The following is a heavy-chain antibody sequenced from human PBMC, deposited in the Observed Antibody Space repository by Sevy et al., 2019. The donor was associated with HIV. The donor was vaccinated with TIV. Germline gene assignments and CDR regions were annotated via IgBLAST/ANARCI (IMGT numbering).Heavy chain of an antibody. D-gene: IGHD6-25*01. CDR2: ISSSSDII. Sequence: GGSLRLSCAVSGFIFSGYSMNWVRQAQGKGLEWVSYISSSSDIIYYADSVKGRFTISRDNARNSLYLQMNSLRDEDTAVYYCARTIAAAETFDYWGQGALVTVSS. CDR3: ARTIAAAETFDY. J-gene: IGHJ4*02. CDR1: GFIFSGYS. V-gene: IGHV3-48*02.